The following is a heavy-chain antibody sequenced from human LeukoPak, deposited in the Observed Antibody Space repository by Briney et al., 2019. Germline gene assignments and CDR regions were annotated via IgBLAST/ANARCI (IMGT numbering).Heavy chain of an antibody. CDR2: IYYSGST. D-gene: IGHD3-3*01. V-gene: IGHV4-59*01. J-gene: IGHJ4*02. Sequence: PSVTLSLTCTVSGGSISSYYWSWIRQPPGKGLEWIGYIYYSGSTNYNPSLKSRVTISVDTSKNQFSLKLSSVTAADTAVYYCAREGRESGSDYWGQGTLVTVSS. CDR1: GGSISSYY. CDR3: AREGRESGSDY.